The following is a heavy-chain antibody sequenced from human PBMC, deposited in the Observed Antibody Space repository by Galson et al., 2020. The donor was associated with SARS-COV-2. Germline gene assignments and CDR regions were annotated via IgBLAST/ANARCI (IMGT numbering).Heavy chain of an antibody. V-gene: IGHV1-18*04. CDR3: ARDHDAYCSGDCPAEY. CDR1: DYTFNAYG. J-gene: IGHJ4*02. CDR2: ISAYNDNT. D-gene: IGHD2-21*02. Sequence: ASVKVSCKASDYTFNAYGISWVRQTPGQGLEWMGWISAYNDNTQYAQKVQGRVSMTTDTSTSTAYMELRSLRSDDTAVYYCARDHDAYCSGDCPAEYWGQGTLVTVSS.